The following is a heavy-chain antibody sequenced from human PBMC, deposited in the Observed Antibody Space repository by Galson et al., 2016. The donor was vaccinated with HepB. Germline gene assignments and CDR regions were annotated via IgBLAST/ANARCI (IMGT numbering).Heavy chain of an antibody. CDR1: GFTFDDYA. CDR3: AKGDGGYYLVVDS. V-gene: IGHV3-43*02. D-gene: IGHD4-17*01. J-gene: IGHJ4*02. CDR2: IRGDGGGT. Sequence: SLRLSCAASGFTFDDYAMHWVRQVPGKGLEWVSLIRGDGGGTYYADSVKGRFTISRDNSKTSLYLQMNTLRTEDTALYDCAKGDGGYYLVVDSWGQGTLVTVSS.